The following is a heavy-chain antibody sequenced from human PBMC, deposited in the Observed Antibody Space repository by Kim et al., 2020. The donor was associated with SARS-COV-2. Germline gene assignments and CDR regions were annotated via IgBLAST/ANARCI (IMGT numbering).Heavy chain of an antibody. CDR1: GGSFSGYY. CDR3: ARGFPPKRHGSGSSDI. V-gene: IGHV4-34*01. J-gene: IGHJ3*02. D-gene: IGHD3-10*01. CDR2: INHSGST. Sequence: SETLSLTCAVYGGSFSGYYWSWIRQPPGKGLEWIGEINHSGSTNYNPSLKSRVTISVDTSKNQFSLKLSSVTAADTAVYYCARGFPPKRHGSGSSDIWGQGTMVTVSS.